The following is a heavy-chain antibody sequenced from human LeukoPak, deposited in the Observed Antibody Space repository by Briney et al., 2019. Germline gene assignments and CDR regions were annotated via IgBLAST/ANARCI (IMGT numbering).Heavy chain of an antibody. CDR2: IHSSGAT. J-gene: IGHJ4*02. CDR1: GGSINNYF. D-gene: IGHD6-19*01. CDR3: ARELGRLVDY. Sequence: PSETLSLTCTVSGGSINNYFWSWVRQHPGKAPEWIGYIHSSGATVYKTPPFESRPAMSVDTSQNQVSLQLRSVTAADTAVYYCARELGRLVDYWGRGTLVIVSS. V-gene: IGHV4-59*06.